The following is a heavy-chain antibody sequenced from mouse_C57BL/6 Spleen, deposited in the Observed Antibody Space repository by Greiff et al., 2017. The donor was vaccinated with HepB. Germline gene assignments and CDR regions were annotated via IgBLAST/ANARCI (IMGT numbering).Heavy chain of an antibody. J-gene: IGHJ2*01. CDR3: ARGGYSKHYFDY. D-gene: IGHD2-5*01. CDR1: GFTFSSYA. V-gene: IGHV5-4*03. CDR2: ISDGGSYT. Sequence: LVESGGGLVKPGGSLKLSCAASGFTFSSYAMSWVRQTPEKRLEWVATISDGGSYTYYPDNVKGRFTISRDNAKNNLYLQMSHLKSEDTAMYYCARGGYSKHYFDYWGQGTTLTVSS.